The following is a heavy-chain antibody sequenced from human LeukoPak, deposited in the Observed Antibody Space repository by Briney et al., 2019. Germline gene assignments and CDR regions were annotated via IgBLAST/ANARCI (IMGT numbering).Heavy chain of an antibody. Sequence: PGGSLRLSCAASGFTFNSYSVHWVRQAPGKGLEWVAAISYDGSNKYYADSVKGRFTISRDNSKNTLYLQMNSLKTEDTAVYFCARVSSFGDYQYTIEYWGQGTLVTVSS. D-gene: IGHD4-17*01. CDR2: ISYDGSNK. CDR1: GFTFNSYS. J-gene: IGHJ4*02. CDR3: ARVSSFGDYQYTIEY. V-gene: IGHV3-30*04.